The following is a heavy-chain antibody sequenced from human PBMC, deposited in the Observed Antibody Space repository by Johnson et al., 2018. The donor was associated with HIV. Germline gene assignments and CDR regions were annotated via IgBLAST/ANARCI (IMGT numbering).Heavy chain of an antibody. CDR1: GFTFSSYG. CDR2: ISYDGSNK. Sequence: QEQLVESGGGVVQPGRSLRLSCAASGFTFSSYGMHWVRQAPGKGLEWVACISYDGSNKHYAGSVKGRFTISRDNSTNTLYLQMNSLRSEDTALYYCGRATHYYDSGVYRGDGFDIWGQGTMVIVSS. D-gene: IGHD3-22*01. V-gene: IGHV3-30*03. J-gene: IGHJ3*02. CDR3: GRATHYYDSGVYRGDGFDI.